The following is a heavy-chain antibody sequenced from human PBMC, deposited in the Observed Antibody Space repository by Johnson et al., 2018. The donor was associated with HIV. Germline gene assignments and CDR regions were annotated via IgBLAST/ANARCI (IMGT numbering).Heavy chain of an antibody. V-gene: IGHV3-30*04. CDR2: ISYDGSTE. CDR1: GFTFSSYA. D-gene: IGHD2-21*02. CDR3: VRDDYAFHI. J-gene: IGHJ3*02. Sequence: VQLVESGGGVVQPWRSLRLSCAASGFTFSSYAMHWVRQAPGKGLEWVAVISYDGSTEYYADSVKGRFTISRDNSKNTLYLQMNSLRADDTAVYYCVRDDYAFHIWGQGTVVTVSS.